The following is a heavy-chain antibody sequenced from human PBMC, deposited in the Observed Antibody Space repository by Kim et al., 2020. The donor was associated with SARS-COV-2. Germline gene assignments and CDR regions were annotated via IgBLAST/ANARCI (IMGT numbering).Heavy chain of an antibody. Sequence: SETLSLTCAVYGGSFSGSYWTWIRQPPGKGLEWIGEINDNGISNYNPSLKSRVPISVDTSNSQFSLNLTSVTAADTAFAYCGCLYGDFDDYWGQGPLVSV. V-gene: IGHV4-34*01. CDR3: GCLYGDFDDY. CDR2: INDNGIS. J-gene: IGHJ4*02. D-gene: IGHD4-17*01. CDR1: GGSFSGSY.